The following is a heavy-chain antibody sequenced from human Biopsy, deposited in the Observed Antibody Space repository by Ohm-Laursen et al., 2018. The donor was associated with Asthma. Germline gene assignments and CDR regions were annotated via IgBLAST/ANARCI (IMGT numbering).Heavy chain of an antibody. D-gene: IGHD3-3*01. Sequence: SLRLSCSASRFTYDMHWVRQAPGKGLEWVAVVSYDGGVVHYADSMKGRFTISRDNAKSTLYLQMNRLRTDDTAVYFCAKRRGYSDLTDFDYWGQGTLVTVSS. CDR1: RFTYD. CDR2: VSYDGGVV. V-gene: IGHV3-30-3*01. J-gene: IGHJ4*02. CDR3: AKRRGYSDLTDFDY.